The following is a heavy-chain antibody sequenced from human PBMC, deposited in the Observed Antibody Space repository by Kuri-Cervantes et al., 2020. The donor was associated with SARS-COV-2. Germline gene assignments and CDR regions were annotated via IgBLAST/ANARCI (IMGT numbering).Heavy chain of an antibody. V-gene: IGHV5-51*01. J-gene: IGHJ6*03. CDR3: ARGTGTWGYYMDV. CDR2: IYPGDSDT. Sequence: KVSCKGSGYSFTSYWIGWVRQMPGKGLEWMGIIYPGDSDTRYSPSFQGQATISADKSISTAYLQWSSLRASDTAMYYCARGTGTWGYYMDVWGKGTTVTVSS. CDR1: GYSFTSYW. D-gene: IGHD1-1*01.